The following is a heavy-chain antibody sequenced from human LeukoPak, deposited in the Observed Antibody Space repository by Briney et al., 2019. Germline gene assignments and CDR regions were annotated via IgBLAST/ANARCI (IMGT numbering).Heavy chain of an antibody. Sequence: SETLSLTCTVSGGSISSYYWSWIRQPPGKGLEWIGSIYYSGSTYYNPSLKSRVTISVDTSKNQFSMNLNSVTAADTAVYYRAKGAGPPWFDPWGQGTLVTVSS. CDR3: AKGAGPPWFDP. J-gene: IGHJ5*02. CDR2: IYYSGST. CDR1: GGSISSYY. D-gene: IGHD6-19*01. V-gene: IGHV4-59*05.